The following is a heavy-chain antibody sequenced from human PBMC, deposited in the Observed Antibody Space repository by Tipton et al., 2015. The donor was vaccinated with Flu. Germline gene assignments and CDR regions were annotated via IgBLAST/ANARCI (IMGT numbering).Heavy chain of an antibody. CDR2: VSTLSRP. Sequence: SLRLSCAASGFTFSDYYMTWIRQAPGKGLEWVSLVSTLSRPHYAESVQGRFTISRDNAQNTMYLQMDSLRAEDTAVYYCAIDFDSSGRYGDNWFDPWGQGTLVTVSS. J-gene: IGHJ5*02. V-gene: IGHV3-69-1*01. D-gene: IGHD3-22*01. CDR1: GFTFSDYY. CDR3: AIDFDSSGRYGDNWFDP.